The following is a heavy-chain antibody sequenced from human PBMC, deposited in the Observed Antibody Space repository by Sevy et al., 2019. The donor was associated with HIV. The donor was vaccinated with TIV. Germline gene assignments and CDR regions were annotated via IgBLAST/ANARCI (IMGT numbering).Heavy chain of an antibody. Sequence: GGSLRLSCAASGFTVSSNYMSWVRQAPGKGLEWVSVIYSGGSTYYADSVKGRFTIARDNSKNTLYLQMNGLSAEDTAVYYCARSPYDRGGYYFDPWGQGTLVTVSS. CDR1: GFTVSSNY. CDR3: ARSPYDRGGYYFDP. J-gene: IGHJ5*02. CDR2: IYSGGST. V-gene: IGHV3-53*01. D-gene: IGHD3-22*01.